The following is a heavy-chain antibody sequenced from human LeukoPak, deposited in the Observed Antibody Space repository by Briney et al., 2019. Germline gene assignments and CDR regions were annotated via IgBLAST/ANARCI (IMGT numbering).Heavy chain of an antibody. J-gene: IGHJ4*02. V-gene: IGHV4-38-2*02. Sequence: SETLSLTCTVSGYSISSGYYWGWIRQPPGKGLEWIGSIYHSGSTYYNPSLKSRVTISVDTSKNQFSLKLSSVTAADTAVYYCARDGDPGDLMVYALDYWGQGTLVTVSS. D-gene: IGHD2-8*01. CDR3: ARDGDPGDLMVYALDY. CDR2: IYHSGST. CDR1: GYSISSGYY.